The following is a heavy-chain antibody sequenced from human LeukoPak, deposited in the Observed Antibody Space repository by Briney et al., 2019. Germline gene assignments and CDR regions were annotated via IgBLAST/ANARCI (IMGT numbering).Heavy chain of an antibody. CDR1: GFTFSSYW. J-gene: IGHJ4*02. D-gene: IGHD6-19*01. CDR2: IKQDGSEK. Sequence: PGGSLTLSCAASGFTFSSYWMSWVRQAPGKGVEWVANIKQDGSEKYYVDSVKGRFTISRDNAKNSLYLQMNSLRAEDTAVYYCARIAVAATVDYWGQGTLVTVSS. V-gene: IGHV3-7*01. CDR3: ARIAVAATVDY.